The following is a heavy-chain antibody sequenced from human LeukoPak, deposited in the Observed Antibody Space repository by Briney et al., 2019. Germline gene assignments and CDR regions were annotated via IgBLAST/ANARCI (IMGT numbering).Heavy chain of an antibody. J-gene: IGHJ4*02. Sequence: SETLSLTCAVSNGSIGSYYWTWIRQPAGKGREWIGRIHRTGSTNYNPSLTSRVIMSVDTSKNQFSLRLTSLTAADTAVYYCAREGARDDFVVVPAALDFWGLGTLVTVSS. CDR1: NGSIGSYY. D-gene: IGHD2-2*01. V-gene: IGHV4-4*07. CDR2: IHRTGST. CDR3: AREGARDDFVVVPAALDF.